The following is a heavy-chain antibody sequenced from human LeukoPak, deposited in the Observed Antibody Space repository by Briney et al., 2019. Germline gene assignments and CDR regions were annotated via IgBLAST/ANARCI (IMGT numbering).Heavy chain of an antibody. CDR3: ARAGYYYDSSGYYYVGVDY. CDR2: INPNSGGT. J-gene: IGHJ4*02. V-gene: IGHV1-2*06. CDR1: GYTFTGYY. Sequence: GASVKVSCKASGYTFTGYYMHWVRQAPGQGLEWMGRINPNSGGTNYAKKFQGRVTMTRETSISTAYMELSRLRSDDTAVYYCARAGYYYDSSGYYYVGVDYWGQGTLVTVSS. D-gene: IGHD3-22*01.